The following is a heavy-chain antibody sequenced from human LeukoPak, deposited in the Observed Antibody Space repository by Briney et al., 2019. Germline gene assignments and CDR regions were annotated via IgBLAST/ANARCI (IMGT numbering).Heavy chain of an antibody. D-gene: IGHD3-10*01. J-gene: IGHJ4*02. CDR2: ISHDGGNK. CDR3: ARDKSYFGSGNYHYFDS. CDR1: GFAFSQFP. Sequence: SGGSLRLSCVASGFAFSQFPVHWVRQAPGKRLEWVAFISHDGGNKKYGDSVKGRFTISRDNSKNTVYLQMNSLRPEDTALYYCARDKSYFGSGNYHYFDSWGQGALSSSPQ. V-gene: IGHV3-30*03.